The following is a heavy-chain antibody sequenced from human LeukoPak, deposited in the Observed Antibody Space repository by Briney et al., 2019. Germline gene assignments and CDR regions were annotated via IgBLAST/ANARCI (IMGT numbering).Heavy chain of an antibody. V-gene: IGHV1-46*01. CDR2: INPSGGST. CDR3: ARRSNVGAIPFDY. D-gene: IGHD1-26*01. Sequence: VSVKVSCKASGYTFTSYYMHWVRQAPGQGLEWMGIINPSGGSTSYAQKFQGRVTMTRDMSTSTVYMELSSLRSEDTAVYYCARRSNVGAIPFDYWGQGTLVTVSS. CDR1: GYTFTSYY. J-gene: IGHJ4*02.